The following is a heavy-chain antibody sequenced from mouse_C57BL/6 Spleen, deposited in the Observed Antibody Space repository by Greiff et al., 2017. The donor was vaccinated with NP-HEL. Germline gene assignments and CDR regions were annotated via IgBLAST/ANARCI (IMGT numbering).Heavy chain of an antibody. D-gene: IGHD2-3*01. Sequence: VQLHQPGPELVKPGASVKISCKASGYAFSSSWMNWVKQRPGQGLEWIGRIYPGDGGTNYNGKFKGKATLTADKSSSTAYMQLSSLTSADSAVDVCDRGDDGYSAWFAYWGQGTLVTVSA. CDR1: GYAFSSSW. J-gene: IGHJ3*01. V-gene: IGHV1-82*01. CDR2: IYPGDGGT. CDR3: DRGDDGYSAWFAY.